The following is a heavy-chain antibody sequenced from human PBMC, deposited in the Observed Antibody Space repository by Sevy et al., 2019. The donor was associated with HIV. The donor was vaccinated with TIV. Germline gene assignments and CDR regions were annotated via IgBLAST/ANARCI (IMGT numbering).Heavy chain of an antibody. J-gene: IGHJ4*02. V-gene: IGHV3-30-3*01. CDR3: ARSYSGSYLDY. CDR2: ISYDGSNK. Sequence: GGSLRLSCAASGFTFSSYAMHWVRQAPVKGLEWVAVISYDGSNKYYADSVKGRFTISRDNSKNTLYLQMNSLRAEDTAVYYCARSYSGSYLDYWGQGTLVTVSS. D-gene: IGHD1-26*01. CDR1: GFTFSSYA.